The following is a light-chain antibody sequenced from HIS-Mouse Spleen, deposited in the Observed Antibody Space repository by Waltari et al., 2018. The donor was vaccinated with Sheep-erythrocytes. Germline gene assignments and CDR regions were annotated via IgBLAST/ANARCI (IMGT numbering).Light chain of an antibody. CDR3: HACDSSTAV. CDR1: KLGDKY. Sequence: SYELTQPPSVSVSPGQTASITCSGDKLGDKYACWYQQKPGQSPALVIYQDSKPPSGIPDRFSGANSGNTATLTISGTQAMDEAEYYCHACDSSTAVFGGGTKLTVL. J-gene: IGLJ2*01. CDR2: QDS. V-gene: IGLV3-1*01.